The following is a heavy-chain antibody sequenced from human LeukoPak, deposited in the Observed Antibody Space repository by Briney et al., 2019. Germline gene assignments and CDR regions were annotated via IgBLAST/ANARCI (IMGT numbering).Heavy chain of an antibody. V-gene: IGHV1-46*01. CDR1: GYTFTSYY. CDR2: INPSGGST. D-gene: IGHD3-9*01. CDR3: ARMIHYYDILTGYYMGYYFDY. J-gene: IGHJ4*02. Sequence: ASVKVSCKASGYTFTSYYMHWVRQAPGQGLEWMGIINPSGGSTSYAQKLQGRVTMTRDMSTSTVYMELSSLRSEDTAVYYCARMIHYYDILTGYYMGYYFDYWGQGTLVTVSS.